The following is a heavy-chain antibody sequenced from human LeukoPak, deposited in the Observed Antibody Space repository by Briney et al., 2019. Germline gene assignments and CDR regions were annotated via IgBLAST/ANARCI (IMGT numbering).Heavy chain of an antibody. CDR3: AKDGPTAIPSWFDP. J-gene: IGHJ5*02. CDR1: GFTFNAQD. Sequence: GGSLRLSCAASGFTFNAQDINWVRQGPGKGLEWVAGISGSHTFYADSVKGRFTFSRDNSKNTMYLQMNSLRAEDTAIYYCAKDGPTAIPSWFDPWGQGTLVTVSS. CDR2: ISGSHT. D-gene: IGHD2-21*02. V-gene: IGHV3-23*01.